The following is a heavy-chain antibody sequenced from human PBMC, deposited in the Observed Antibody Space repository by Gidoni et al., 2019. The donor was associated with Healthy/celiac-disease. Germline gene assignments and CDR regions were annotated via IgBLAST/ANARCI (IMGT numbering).Heavy chain of an antibody. Sequence: QVQLVQSGAEVKKPGASVKVSCKPSGYTITGYYMHWVRQAPGQGLEWMGWINPNSGGTNYAQKFQGRVTMTRDTSISTAYMELSRLRSDDTAVYYCATVGPDFWSGYYSFDYWGQGTLVTVSS. V-gene: IGHV1-2*02. CDR3: ATVGPDFWSGYYSFDY. CDR1: GYTITGYY. CDR2: INPNSGGT. D-gene: IGHD3-3*01. J-gene: IGHJ4*02.